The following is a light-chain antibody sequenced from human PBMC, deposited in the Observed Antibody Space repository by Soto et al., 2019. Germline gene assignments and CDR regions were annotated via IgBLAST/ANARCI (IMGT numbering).Light chain of an antibody. CDR3: QQYNNWPLYT. CDR2: AAS. V-gene: IGKV3-15*01. J-gene: IGKJ2*01. Sequence: ETVMTQSPATLSVSPGESATLSCRASQTIGSNLAWYQLKPGQAPRLLIYAASTRAAGVPARFSGSGSGTDFTLTISSLQSEDLAVFFCQQYNNWPLYTFGQGTKLEIK. CDR1: QTIGSN.